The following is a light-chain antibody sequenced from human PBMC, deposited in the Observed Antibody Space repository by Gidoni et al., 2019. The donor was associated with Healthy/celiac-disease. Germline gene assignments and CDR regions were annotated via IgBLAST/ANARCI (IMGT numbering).Light chain of an antibody. CDR3: QQYNNWPPWT. CDR1: QSVSSN. CDR2: GAS. J-gene: IGKJ1*01. Sequence: EIVMTQSPATLSVSPGERATLSCRASQSVSSNLAWYQQKPGQAPRLLIYGASTRATGIPAGFIGSGSWAEFTLTISSLQSEDFAVYYCQQYNNWPPWTFGQGTKVEIK. V-gene: IGKV3-15*01.